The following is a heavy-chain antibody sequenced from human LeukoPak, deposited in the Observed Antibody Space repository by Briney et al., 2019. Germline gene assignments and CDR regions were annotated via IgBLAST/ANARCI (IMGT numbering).Heavy chain of an antibody. Sequence: HPGGSLRLSCAASGFISSDHWMHWVRQAPGKGLVWLSRINNDGSSTIYADSVKGRFTFSRDNAENTLFLEMSSLRVEDTAVYYCVRGGNNFWGGHHSIFDPWGQGTLVTVSS. CDR1: GFISSDHW. V-gene: IGHV3-74*01. D-gene: IGHD3-16*01. CDR3: VRGGNNFWGGHHSIFDP. CDR2: INNDGSST. J-gene: IGHJ5*02.